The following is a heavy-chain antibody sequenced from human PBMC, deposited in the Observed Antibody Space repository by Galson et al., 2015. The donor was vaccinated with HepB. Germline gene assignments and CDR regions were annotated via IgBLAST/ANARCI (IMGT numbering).Heavy chain of an antibody. CDR3: ARIGPHEWLVRYVDY. J-gene: IGHJ4*02. D-gene: IGHD6-19*01. V-gene: IGHV3-30*04. CDR2: ISYDGSNK. CDR1: GFTFSSYA. Sequence: SLRLSCAASGFTFSSYAMHWVRQAPGKGLEWVAVISYDGSNKYYADSVKGRFTISRDNSKNTLYLQMNSLRAEDTAVYYCARIGPHEWLVRYVDYWGQGTLVTVSS.